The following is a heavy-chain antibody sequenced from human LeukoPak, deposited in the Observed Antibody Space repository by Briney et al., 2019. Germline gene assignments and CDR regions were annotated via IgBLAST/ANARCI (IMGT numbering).Heavy chain of an antibody. CDR3: ARGGSVWSSSWLDY. D-gene: IGHD6-13*01. J-gene: IGHJ4*02. CDR1: GFTFSSYS. CDR2: ISSSSSYI. V-gene: IGHV3-21*01. Sequence: EGSLRLSCAGSGFTFSSYSMNWVRQAPGKGLEWVSCISSSSSYIYYADSVKGRFTISRDNAKSSLYLQMNSLRAEDTAVYYCARGGSVWSSSWLDYWGQGTLVTVSS.